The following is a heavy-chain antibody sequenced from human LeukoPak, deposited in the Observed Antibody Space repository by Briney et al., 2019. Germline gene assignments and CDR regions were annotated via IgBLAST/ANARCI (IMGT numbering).Heavy chain of an antibody. CDR2: IRNRVYGGST. Sequence: GGSLRLSCTTSGFTFGDYAMSWFRQAPGKGLEWVAFIRNRVYGGSTEYAASAKGRFTISRDDSKSIAYLQMNSLKIEDTAIYYCTRDRRAQSSGWYVPDFDCWGQGTLVTVSS. D-gene: IGHD6-19*01. J-gene: IGHJ4*02. CDR1: GFTFGDYA. V-gene: IGHV3-49*03. CDR3: TRDRRAQSSGWYVPDFDC.